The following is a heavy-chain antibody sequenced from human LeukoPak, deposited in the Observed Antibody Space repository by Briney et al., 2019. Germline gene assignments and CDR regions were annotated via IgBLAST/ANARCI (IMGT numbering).Heavy chain of an antibody. J-gene: IGHJ4*02. D-gene: IGHD5-12*01. CDR3: ARKGYSGYDYYFDY. Sequence: ASVKVSCKASGGTFSSYAISWVRQAPGQGLEWMGWISAYNGNTNYAQKLQGRVTMTTDTSTSTAYMELRSLRSDDTAVYYCARKGYSGYDYYFDYWGQGTLVTVSS. CDR2: ISAYNGNT. V-gene: IGHV1-18*01. CDR1: GGTFSSYA.